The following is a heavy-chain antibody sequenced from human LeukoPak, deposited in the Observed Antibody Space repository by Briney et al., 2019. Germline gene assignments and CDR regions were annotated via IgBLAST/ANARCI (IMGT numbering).Heavy chain of an antibody. J-gene: IGHJ6*04. D-gene: IGHD3-10*01. Sequence: ASVKVSCKASGGTFSSYAISWVRQAPGQGLEWMGGIIPIFGTANYAQKFQGRVTITADKSTSTAYMELSSLRSEDTAVYYCASAGGGPLLLWFGELFYYYGMDVWGKGTTVTVSS. CDR2: IIPIFGTA. CDR1: GGTFSSYA. V-gene: IGHV1-69*06. CDR3: ASAGGGPLLLWFGELFYYYGMDV.